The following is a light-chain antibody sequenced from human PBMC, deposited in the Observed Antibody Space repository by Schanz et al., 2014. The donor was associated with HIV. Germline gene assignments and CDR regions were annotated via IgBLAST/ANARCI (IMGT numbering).Light chain of an antibody. CDR3: ATWDDGLDAWV. CDR1: SSSIKTNT. V-gene: IGLV1-44*01. Sequence: QSVLTQPPSASGTPGQRVTISCSGSSSSIKTNTVNWFPPLPGTAPKLLIYNTYHRPSGVPDRFSGSESGTSASLAISGLQSEDEADYYCATWDDGLDAWVFGGGTKLTVL. CDR2: NTY. J-gene: IGLJ3*02.